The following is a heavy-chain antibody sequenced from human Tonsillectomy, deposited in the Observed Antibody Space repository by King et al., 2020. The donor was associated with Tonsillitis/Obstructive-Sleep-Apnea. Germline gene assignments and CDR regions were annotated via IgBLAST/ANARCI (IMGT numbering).Heavy chain of an antibody. D-gene: IGHD2-21*01. J-gene: IGHJ4*02. CDR1: GYRFTSQW. CDR3: VRHGDDYKPPDH. Sequence: QLVQSGAEVRKPGDSLKISCKGSGYRFTSQWIGWVRQMPGKGLEWVGVVFPGDSDTRYSPSFQGHVTISADESISTAYLQWSSLKASDTAIYYCVRHGDDYKPPDHWGQGTRVTVSS. V-gene: IGHV5-51*01. CDR2: VFPGDSDT.